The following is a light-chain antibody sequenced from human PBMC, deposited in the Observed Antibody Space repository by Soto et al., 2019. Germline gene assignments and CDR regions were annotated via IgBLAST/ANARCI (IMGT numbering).Light chain of an antibody. V-gene: IGKV3D-20*02. CDR3: QHRYKWPLT. CDR1: QMFSSSY. CDR2: GAS. Sequence: EIVLTQSPGTLSLSPGERATLSCRASQMFSSSYLAWYQQKPGQAPRLLIYGASSRATGIPDRFSGSGSGTDFTLTIDTLEPEDFALYYCQHRYKWPLTFGRGTRLEIK. J-gene: IGKJ5*01.